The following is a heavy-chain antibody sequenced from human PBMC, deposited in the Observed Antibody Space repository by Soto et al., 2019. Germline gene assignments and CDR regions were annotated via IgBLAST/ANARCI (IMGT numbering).Heavy chain of an antibody. CDR1: GLPFSTYW. V-gene: IGHV3-7*03. CDR3: TNDKFSGNYYVRGVTYYFEY. Sequence: PGGSLRLCCAASGLPFSTYWLSLVRQAPGKGLEWVANIKQDESEKNYVDSVKGRFTISRDNAKNSLYLQMNSLRAEDTAVYYCTNDKFSGNYYVRGVTYYFEYWGQGTLVTVSS. CDR2: IKQDESEK. D-gene: IGHD1-26*01. J-gene: IGHJ4*02.